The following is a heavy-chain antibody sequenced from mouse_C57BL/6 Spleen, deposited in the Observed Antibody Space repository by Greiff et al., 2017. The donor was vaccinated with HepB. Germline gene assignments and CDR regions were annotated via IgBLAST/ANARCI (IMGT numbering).Heavy chain of an antibody. D-gene: IGHD2-1*01. J-gene: IGHJ4*01. V-gene: IGHV5-4*01. CDR2: ISDGGSYT. CDR1: GFTFSSYA. CDR3: ARDKDPDLLVSYYAMDY. Sequence: EVHLVESGGGLVKPGGSLKLSCAASGFTFSSYAMSWVRQTPEKRLEWVATISDGGSYTYYPDNVKGRFTISRDNAKNNLYLQMSHLKSEDTAMYYCARDKDPDLLVSYYAMDYWGQGTSVTVSS.